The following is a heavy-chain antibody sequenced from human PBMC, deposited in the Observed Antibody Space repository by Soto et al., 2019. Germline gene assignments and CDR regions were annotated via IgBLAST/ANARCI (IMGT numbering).Heavy chain of an antibody. CDR2: ISSSSSYT. J-gene: IGHJ4*02. CDR3: ARGSKPYYSDSSGSGDLDY. CDR1: GFTFSDYY. D-gene: IGHD3-22*01. Sequence: GSLRLSCAASGFTFSDYYMSWIRQAPGKGLEWVSYISSSSSYTNYADSVKGRFTISRDNAKNSLYLQMNSLRAEDTAVYYCARGSKPYYSDSSGSGDLDYWGQGTLVTVSS. V-gene: IGHV3-11*06.